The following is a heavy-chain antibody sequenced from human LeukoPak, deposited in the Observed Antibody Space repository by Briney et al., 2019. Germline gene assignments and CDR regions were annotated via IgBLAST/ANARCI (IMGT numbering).Heavy chain of an antibody. J-gene: IGHJ4*02. CDR2: IRYDGSNK. V-gene: IGHV3-30*02. Sequence: GGSLRLSCATSGFTFGSFGMHWVRQAPVKGLEWVAFIRYDGSNKYYADSVNGRFTISRDDSDDTLYLQMNRLRVEDAAVYYCARDFGATLVTAGPDSWGQGTLVTVSS. CDR3: ARDFGATLVTAGPDS. CDR1: GFTFGSFG. D-gene: IGHD4-23*01.